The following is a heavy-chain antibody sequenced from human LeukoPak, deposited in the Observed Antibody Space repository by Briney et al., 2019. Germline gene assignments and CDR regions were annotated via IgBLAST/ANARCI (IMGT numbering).Heavy chain of an antibody. V-gene: IGHV4-59*01. CDR1: GGSISSYY. CDR2: IYYSGST. J-gene: IGHJ1*01. D-gene: IGHD3-22*01. CDR3: ARGRDPYYDSSGPIQH. Sequence: SETLSLTCNVSGGSISSYYWSWIRQPPGKGLEWIGYIYYSGSTNYNPSLKSRVTISVDTSKNQFSLNLSSVTAADTAVYYCARGRDPYYDSSGPIQHWGQGTLVTVSS.